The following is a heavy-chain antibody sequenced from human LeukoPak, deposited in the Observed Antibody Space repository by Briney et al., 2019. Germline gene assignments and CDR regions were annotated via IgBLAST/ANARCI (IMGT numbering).Heavy chain of an antibody. Sequence: TSETLSLTCTVSGGSISSGGYYWSWIRQHPGKGLEWIGYIYYSGSTYYNPSLKSRVTVSVDTSKSQFSLKLSSVTAADTAVYYCARVVSSGWSYYFDYWGQGTLVTVSS. V-gene: IGHV4-31*03. CDR2: IYYSGST. J-gene: IGHJ4*02. D-gene: IGHD6-19*01. CDR3: ARVVSSGWSYYFDY. CDR1: GGSISSGGYY.